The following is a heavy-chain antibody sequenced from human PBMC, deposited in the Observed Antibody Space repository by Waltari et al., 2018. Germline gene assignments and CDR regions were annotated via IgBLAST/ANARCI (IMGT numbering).Heavy chain of an antibody. CDR1: GYTFTSYD. Sequence: QVQLVQSGAEVKKPGASVKVSCKASGYTFTSYDINWVRTATGQGLEWMGWMNPNSGNTGYAQKFQGRVTITRNTSISTAYMELSSLRSEDTAVYYCARPRSNYYEDAFDIWGQGTMVTVSS. J-gene: IGHJ3*02. CDR2: MNPNSGNT. CDR3: ARPRSNYYEDAFDI. V-gene: IGHV1-8*03. D-gene: IGHD3-22*01.